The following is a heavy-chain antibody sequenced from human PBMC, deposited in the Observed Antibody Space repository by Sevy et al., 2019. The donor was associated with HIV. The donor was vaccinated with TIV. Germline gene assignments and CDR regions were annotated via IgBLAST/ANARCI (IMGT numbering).Heavy chain of an antibody. CDR2: VSADGSTK. J-gene: IGHJ4*02. Sequence: GGSLRLSCVVSGFTFNTYPLHWVRQAPGKGLEWVAVVSADGSTKYYADSVKGRFTISRDNSKNTLYLQMNSLRADDTAIYYCARPGITSGYLYYFDYWGQGTLVTVSS. V-gene: IGHV3-30*04. CDR3: ARPGITSGYLYYFDY. D-gene: IGHD3-22*01. CDR1: GFTFNTYP.